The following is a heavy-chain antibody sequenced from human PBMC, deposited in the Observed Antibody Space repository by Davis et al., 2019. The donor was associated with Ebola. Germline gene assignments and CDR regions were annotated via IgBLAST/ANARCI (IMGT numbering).Heavy chain of an antibody. J-gene: IGHJ4*02. CDR2: INHSGSA. CDR3: ARAAGTHYFDY. Sequence: SQTLSPTCAVYAGSFSGYYWSCIRQPPGKGLEWIGEINHSGSANYNPSLKSRVTISVDTSKNQFSLKLSSVTAADTAVYYCARAAGTHYFDYWGQATLVTVSS. CDR1: AGSFSGYY. D-gene: IGHD1-1*01. V-gene: IGHV4-34*01.